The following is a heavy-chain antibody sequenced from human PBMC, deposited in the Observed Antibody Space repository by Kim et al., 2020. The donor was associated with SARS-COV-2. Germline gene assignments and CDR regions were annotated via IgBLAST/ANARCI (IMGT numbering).Heavy chain of an antibody. V-gene: IGHV3-30*02. CDR3: VKEAAFTTIVVDYYFDY. J-gene: IGHJ4*02. D-gene: IGHD3-22*01. Sequence: VEGRFSISRDNSKNTLFLQMNSLRTEDTALYYCVKEAAFTTIVVDYYFDYWGQGTLVTVSS.